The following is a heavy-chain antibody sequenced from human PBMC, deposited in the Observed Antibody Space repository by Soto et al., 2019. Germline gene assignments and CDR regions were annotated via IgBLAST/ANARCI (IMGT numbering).Heavy chain of an antibody. CDR2: ISDTGRTI. J-gene: IGHJ5*02. CDR3: AGFKEGNILGLRWLDP. D-gene: IGHD4-4*01. CDR1: GVYFVGSY. Sequence: WGSLRLSCVASGVYFVGSYISCVRHSPLKGLEWISYISDTGRTIHYADSVKGRFVISRDNSKDSLYLQMNDLRADDTAVYYCAGFKEGNILGLRWLDPWGQGTRVTVSS. V-gene: IGHV3-11*01.